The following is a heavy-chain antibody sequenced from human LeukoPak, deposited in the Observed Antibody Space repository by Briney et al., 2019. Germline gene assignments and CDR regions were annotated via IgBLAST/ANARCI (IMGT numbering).Heavy chain of an antibody. J-gene: IGHJ5*02. CDR3: ARVSRVPAAYNWFDP. Sequence: GASVKVSCKASGYTFTGYYMHWVRQAPGQGLEWMGWINPNSGGTNYAQKFQGWVTMTRDTSISTAYMELSRLRSDDTAVYYCARVSRVPAAYNWFDPWGQGTLVTVSS. D-gene: IGHD2-2*01. V-gene: IGHV1-2*04. CDR2: INPNSGGT. CDR1: GYTFTGYY.